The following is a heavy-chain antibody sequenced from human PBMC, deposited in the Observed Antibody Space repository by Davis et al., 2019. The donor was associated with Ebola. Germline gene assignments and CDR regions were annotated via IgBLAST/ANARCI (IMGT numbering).Heavy chain of an antibody. V-gene: IGHV3-7*01. CDR3: ARDSITMFGVVTANNWFDP. Sequence: GGSLRLSCAASGFTFSSYWMSWVRQAPGKGLEWVANIKQDGSEKYYVDSVKGRFTISRDNAKNSLYLQMNSLRAEDTAVYYCARDSITMFGVVTANNWFDPWGQGTLVTVSS. CDR2: IKQDGSEK. J-gene: IGHJ5*02. CDR1: GFTFSSYW. D-gene: IGHD3-3*01.